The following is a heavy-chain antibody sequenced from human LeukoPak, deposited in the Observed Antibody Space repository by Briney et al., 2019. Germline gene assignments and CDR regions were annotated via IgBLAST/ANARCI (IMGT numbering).Heavy chain of an antibody. CDR1: GFTSSSYG. CDR3: ARDDAGATSLDY. J-gene: IGHJ4*02. Sequence: PPGGSLRLSCAASGFTSSSYGMHWVRQAPGKGLEWVAVIWYDGSNKYYADSVKGRFTISRDNSKNTLYLQMNSLRAEDTAVYYCARDDAGATSLDYWGQGTLVTVSS. V-gene: IGHV3-33*01. D-gene: IGHD1-26*01. CDR2: IWYDGSNK.